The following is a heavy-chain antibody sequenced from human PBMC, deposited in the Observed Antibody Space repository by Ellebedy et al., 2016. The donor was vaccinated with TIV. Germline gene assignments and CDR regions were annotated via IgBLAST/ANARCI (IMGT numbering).Heavy chain of an antibody. J-gene: IGHJ2*01. CDR3: ARAFTKLGPLRGYFDL. CDR1: GFSISSGYF. D-gene: IGHD7-27*01. CDR2: INHSGST. V-gene: IGHV4-38-2*02. Sequence: SETLSLTCTVSGFSISSGYFWGWIRQPPGKGLEWIGEINHSGSTNYNPSLKSRVTISVDTSKNQFSLKLSSVTAADTAVYYCARAFTKLGPLRGYFDLWGRGTLVTVSS.